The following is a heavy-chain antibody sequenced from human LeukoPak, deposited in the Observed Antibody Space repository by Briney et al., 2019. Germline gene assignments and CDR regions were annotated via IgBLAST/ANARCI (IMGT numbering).Heavy chain of an antibody. CDR1: GGSISSYY. V-gene: IGHV4-59*01. D-gene: IGHD6-19*01. Sequence: PSETLSLTCTVSGGSISSYYWSWIRQPPGKGLEWIGYIYYSGSTNYNPSLKSRVTISVDTSKKQFSLKLSSVTAADTAVYYCARDRGQWLLNWFDPWGQGTLVTVSS. CDR3: ARDRGQWLLNWFDP. J-gene: IGHJ5*02. CDR2: IYYSGST.